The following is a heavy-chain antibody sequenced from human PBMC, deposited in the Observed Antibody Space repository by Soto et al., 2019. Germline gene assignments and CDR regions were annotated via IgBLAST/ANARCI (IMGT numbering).Heavy chain of an antibody. CDR1: GGSISGYY. V-gene: IGHV4-4*07. D-gene: IGHD3-16*01. J-gene: IGHJ6*01. Sequence: QVQLQESGPGLVKPSETLSLTCTVSGGSISGYYWTWIRQPAGKGLEWIGRKHTSGTTNYNPSLKSRVTMPIDTSTNQFSLNRSPVTAEDTAVYYCARGGEFYVLDVWGQGTTVAVSS. CDR3: ARGGEFYVLDV. CDR2: KHTSGTT.